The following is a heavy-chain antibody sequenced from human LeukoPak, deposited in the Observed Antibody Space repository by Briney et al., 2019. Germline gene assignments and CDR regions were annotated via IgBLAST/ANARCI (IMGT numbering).Heavy chain of an antibody. CDR3: ASCSSGYYYFDY. D-gene: IGHD3-22*01. CDR1: GVSISSGGYY. CDR2: IYYSGST. J-gene: IGHJ4*02. V-gene: IGHV4-31*03. Sequence: PSETLSLTCTVSGVSISSGGYYWSWTRQHPGKGLEWIGYIYYSGSTYYNPSLKSRVTISVDTSKNQFSLKLSSVTAADTAVYYCASCSSGYYYFDYWGQGTLVTVSS.